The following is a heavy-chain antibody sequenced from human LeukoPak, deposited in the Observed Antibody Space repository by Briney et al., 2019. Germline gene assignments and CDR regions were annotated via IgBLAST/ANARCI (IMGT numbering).Heavy chain of an antibody. CDR2: IHYRGNT. D-gene: IGHD2-2*03. J-gene: IGHJ5*02. V-gene: IGHV4-39*01. CDR1: GGSISSSNYY. CDR3: ATSAPGYCSSTSCYGGLLEFDP. Sequence: SETLSLTCTVSGGSISSSNYYWGWIRQPPGKGLEWIGSIHYRGNTYYNPSLKSRVTISVDTSKNQFSLKLSSVTAADTTVYSAATSAPGYCSSTSCYGGLLEFDPWGQGTLVTVSS.